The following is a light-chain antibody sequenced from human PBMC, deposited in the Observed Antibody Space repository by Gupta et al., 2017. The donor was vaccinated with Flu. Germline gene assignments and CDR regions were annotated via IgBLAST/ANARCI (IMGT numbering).Light chain of an antibody. V-gene: IGKV4-1*01. J-gene: IGKJ1*01. Sequence: ASLSGKSTHTVLSSPNIHSYLAWYQQKPGQPLKLLIYCASTRETGVPGRFSGSGSGTDFTLTISSLQSEDFALYYCQQDDNRPWTFGQGTKVEIK. CDR1: HTVLSSPNIHSY. CDR3: QQDDNRPWT. CDR2: CAS.